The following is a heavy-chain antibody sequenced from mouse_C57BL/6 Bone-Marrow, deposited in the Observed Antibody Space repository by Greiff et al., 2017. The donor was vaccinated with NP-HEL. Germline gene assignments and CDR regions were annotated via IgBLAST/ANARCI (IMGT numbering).Heavy chain of an antibody. Sequence: EVQGVESGEGLVKPGGSLKLSCAASGFTLSSYAMSWVRQTPEKRLEWVAYISSGGDYIYYADTVKGRFTISRDNARNTLYLQMSSLKSEDTAMYYCTRDGYDYSWFAYWGQGTLVTVSA. CDR2: ISSGGDYI. CDR1: GFTLSSYA. D-gene: IGHD2-4*01. V-gene: IGHV5-9-1*02. J-gene: IGHJ3*01. CDR3: TRDGYDYSWFAY.